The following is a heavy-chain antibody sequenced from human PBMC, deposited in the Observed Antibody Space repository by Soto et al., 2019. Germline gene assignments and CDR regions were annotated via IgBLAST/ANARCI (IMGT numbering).Heavy chain of an antibody. Sequence: EVQLVESGGGLVQPGGSLRLSCAASGFTFSSYSMNWVRQAPGKGLEWVSYISSSSSTIYYADSVKGRFTISRDNAKNSLYLRMNSLRAEDTAVYYCAGGGGYGTILFDYWGQGTLVTVSS. V-gene: IGHV3-48*01. D-gene: IGHD2-15*01. J-gene: IGHJ4*02. CDR2: ISSSSSTI. CDR1: GFTFSSYS. CDR3: AGGGGYGTILFDY.